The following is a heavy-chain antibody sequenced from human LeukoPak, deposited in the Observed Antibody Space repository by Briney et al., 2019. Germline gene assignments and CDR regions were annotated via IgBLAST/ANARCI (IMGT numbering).Heavy chain of an antibody. D-gene: IGHD4-23*01. J-gene: IGHJ3*02. CDR1: GGSISSYY. CDR2: IFYTGST. V-gene: IGHV4-59*01. Sequence: SETLSLTCTVSGGSISSYYWSWIRQPPGKGLEWIGYIFYTGSTNYNPSLKSRVTVSVLTSKNRFSLKLSSVTAADTAVYYCATLTGGDDAFDIWGQGTMVTVSS. CDR3: ATLTGGDDAFDI.